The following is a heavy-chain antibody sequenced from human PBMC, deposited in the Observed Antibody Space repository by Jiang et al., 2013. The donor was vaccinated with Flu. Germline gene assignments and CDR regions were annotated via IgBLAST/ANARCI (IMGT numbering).Heavy chain of an antibody. V-gene: IGHV3-33*01. CDR3: ARGDGDIVVGDDY. CDR2: IWYDGSNK. Sequence: ASGFTFSSYGMHWVRPTASRARGLEWVAVIWYDGSNKYYADSVKGRFTISRDNSKNTLYLQMNSLRAEDTAVYYCARGDGDIVVGDDYWGQGTLVTVSS. CDR1: GFTFSSYG. D-gene: IGHD2-2*01. J-gene: IGHJ4*02.